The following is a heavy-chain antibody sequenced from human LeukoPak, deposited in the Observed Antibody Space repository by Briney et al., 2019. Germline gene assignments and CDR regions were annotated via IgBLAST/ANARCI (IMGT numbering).Heavy chain of an antibody. D-gene: IGHD5-24*01. V-gene: IGHV3-21*01. CDR2: ISSSSYI. CDR3: AKDPVEMATIGGG. CDR1: GHPFSSYS. Sequence: GGPLRLSCAASGHPFSSYSMHWVPHAPGKGLEWVSSISSSSYIYYGDSRKGRFPIPRDHGKNYLDLQINSLRAEDTAVYYCAKDPVEMATIGGGWSQRTLVTASS. J-gene: IGHJ4*02.